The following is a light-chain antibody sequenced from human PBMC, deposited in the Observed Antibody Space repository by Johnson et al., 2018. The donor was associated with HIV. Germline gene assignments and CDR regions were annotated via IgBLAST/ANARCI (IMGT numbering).Light chain of an antibody. V-gene: IGLV1-51*01. J-gene: IGLJ1*01. CDR1: SSNIGNNY. Sequence: TQPPSVSAAPGQKVTISCSGSSSNIGNNYISWYQQLPGRVPKLLIYDNNKRPSGIPDRFSGSKSGTSATLGITGLQPGDAADYYCGTWDSSLDAYVFGTGTKVTVL. CDR3: GTWDSSLDAYV. CDR2: DNN.